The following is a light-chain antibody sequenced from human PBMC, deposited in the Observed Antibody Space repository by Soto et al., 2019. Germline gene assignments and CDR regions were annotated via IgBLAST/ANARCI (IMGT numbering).Light chain of an antibody. V-gene: IGLV4-69*01. CDR3: QTWATGPWV. Sequence: QLVLTQSPSASASLGASVKLTCTLSSEHSNYAIAWHQQQPEKGPRYLMKLYDDGRHTKGGGIPDRFSGSSSGAERYLTISSLQSEDEAVYYCQTWATGPWVFGGGTKLTVL. CDR1: SEHSNYA. CDR2: LYDDGRH. J-gene: IGLJ3*02.